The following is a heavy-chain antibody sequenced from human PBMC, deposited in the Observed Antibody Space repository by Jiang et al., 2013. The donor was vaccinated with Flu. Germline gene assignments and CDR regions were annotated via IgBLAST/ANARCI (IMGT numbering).Heavy chain of an antibody. CDR1: GGAISSYY. J-gene: IGHJ3*02. D-gene: IGHD3-9*01. CDR2: IYYSGST. V-gene: IGHV4-59*01. CDR3: ARGYNMLTGYPHDGFDI. Sequence: GSGLVKPSETLSLTCTVSGGAISSYYWSWIRQPPGKGLEWIGYIYYSGSTNYNLSLKSRVTISIDTSKNQFSLKLSSVTAADTAVYYCARGYNMLTGYPHDGFDIWGQGTMVTVSS.